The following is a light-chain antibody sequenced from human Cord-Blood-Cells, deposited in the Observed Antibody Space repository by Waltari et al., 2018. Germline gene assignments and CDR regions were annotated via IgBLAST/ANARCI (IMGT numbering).Light chain of an antibody. J-gene: IGLJ2*01. CDR2: DVS. V-gene: IGLV2-11*01. Sequence: QSALTQPRSVSGSPGQSVTIPCTGTSSDVGGYNYVSWYQQHPGKAPKLMIYDVSKRPSGGPDRFSGSKSGNTASLTISGLQAEDEADYYCCSYAGSYTLEVFGGGTKLTVL. CDR3: CSYAGSYTLEV. CDR1: SSDVGGYNY.